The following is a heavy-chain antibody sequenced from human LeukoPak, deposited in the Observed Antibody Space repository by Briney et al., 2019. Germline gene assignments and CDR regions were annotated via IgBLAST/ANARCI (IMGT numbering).Heavy chain of an antibody. V-gene: IGHV3-43*02. Sequence: GGSLRLSCAASGFTVSSNYMSWVRQAPGKGLEWVSLISGDGGSTYYADSVKGRFTISRDNSKNSLYLQMNSLRTEDTALYYCAKGGMGATVNWFDPWGQGTLVTASS. CDR1: GFTVSSNY. J-gene: IGHJ5*02. D-gene: IGHD1-26*01. CDR3: AKGGMGATVNWFDP. CDR2: ISGDGGST.